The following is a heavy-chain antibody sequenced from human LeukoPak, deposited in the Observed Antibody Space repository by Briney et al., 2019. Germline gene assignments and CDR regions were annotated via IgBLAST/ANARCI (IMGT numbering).Heavy chain of an antibody. CDR3: ARDRGSGYYFDY. CDR2: INPDGSST. CDR1: GFTFSSYW. J-gene: IGHJ4*02. D-gene: IGHD3-22*01. Sequence: GGSLRLSCAASGFTFSSYWMHWVRQTPGKGLVWVSRINPDGSSTTYADSVKGRFTISRDNAKNTLYLQMNSLRAEDTAVYYCARDRGSGYYFDYWGQGTLVTVSS. V-gene: IGHV3-74*01.